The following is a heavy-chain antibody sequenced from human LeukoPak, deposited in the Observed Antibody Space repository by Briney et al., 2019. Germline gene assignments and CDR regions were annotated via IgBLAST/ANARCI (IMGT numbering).Heavy chain of an antibody. CDR1: GFTFSSYS. CDR2: ISSSSSSI. J-gene: IGHJ4*02. CDR3: ASGSRDGYNYRFDY. V-gene: IGHV3-48*04. Sequence: PGGSLRLSCEASGFTFSSYSMNWVRQAPGKGLEWVSYISSSSSSIYYADSVKGRFTISRDNAKNSLYLQMNSLRAEDTAVYYCASGSRDGYNYRFDYWGQGTLVIVSS. D-gene: IGHD5-24*01.